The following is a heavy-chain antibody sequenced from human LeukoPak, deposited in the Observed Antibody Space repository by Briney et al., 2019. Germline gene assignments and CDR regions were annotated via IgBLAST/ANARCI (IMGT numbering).Heavy chain of an antibody. D-gene: IGHD2-21*02. V-gene: IGHV4-59*01. CDR2: IYYSGSA. CDR1: GGSISSYY. J-gene: IGHJ4*02. CDR3: ARTYCGGDCSFDF. Sequence: SETLSLTCTVSGGSISSYYWSWIRQPPGKGLEWIGYIYYSGSANYNPSLKSRVTMSVDTSKNQFSLKLSSLTAADTAVYYCARTYCGGDCSFDFWGQGILVTVSS.